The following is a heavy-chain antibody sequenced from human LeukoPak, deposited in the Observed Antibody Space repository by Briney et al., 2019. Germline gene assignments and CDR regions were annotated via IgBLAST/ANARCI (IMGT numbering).Heavy chain of an antibody. D-gene: IGHD6-13*01. CDR3: ARAPPSSLAAAGTYYFDY. CDR2: IYYSGST. CDR1: GGSISSYY. V-gene: IGHV4-59*01. J-gene: IGHJ4*02. Sequence: SEALSLTCTVSGGSISSYYWSWIRQPPGKGLEWIGYIYYSGSTNHNPSLKSRVTISVDTSKNQFSLKLSSVTAADTAVYYCARAPPSSLAAAGTYYFDYWGQGTLVTVSS.